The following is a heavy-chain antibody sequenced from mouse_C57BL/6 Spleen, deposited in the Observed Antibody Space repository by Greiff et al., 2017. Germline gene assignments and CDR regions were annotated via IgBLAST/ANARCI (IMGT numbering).Heavy chain of an antibody. CDR2: IHPNSGST. Sequence: VQLQQSGAELVRPGASVTLSCKASGYTFTSYWMHWVKQRPGQGLEWIGMIHPNSGSTNYNEKFKSKATLTVDKSSSTAYMQLSSLTSEDSAVYYCARNFYYFDYWGQGTTLTVSS. V-gene: IGHV1-64*01. CDR1: GYTFTSYW. CDR3: ARNFYYFDY. J-gene: IGHJ2*01.